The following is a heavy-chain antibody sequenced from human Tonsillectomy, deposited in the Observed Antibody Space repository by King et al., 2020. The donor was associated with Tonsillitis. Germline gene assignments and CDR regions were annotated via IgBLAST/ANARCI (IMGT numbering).Heavy chain of an antibody. V-gene: IGHV4-39*01. CDR1: GGSISSSSNY. J-gene: IGHJ6*02. Sequence: QLQLQESGPGLVKPSETLSLTCTVSGGSISSSSNYWGWIRQSPGKGLEWIGTVFYSGSTDYNPSLMSRVTMSVDTSKSQFSLKLRSVTAADTAVYYCARLWGPGSIYSYYGMDVWGQGTTVIVSS. CDR2: VFYSGST. CDR3: ARLWGPGSIYSYYGMDV. D-gene: IGHD3-16*01.